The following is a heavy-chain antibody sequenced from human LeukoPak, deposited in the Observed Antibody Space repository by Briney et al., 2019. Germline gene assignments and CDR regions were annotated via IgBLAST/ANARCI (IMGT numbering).Heavy chain of an antibody. Sequence: ASVKVSCKASGYTFTGYYMHWVRQAPGQGLEWMGWINPNSGGTNYAQKFQGRVTMTRDTSISTAYMELSSLRSEDTAVYYCARLSSGLGFVGYWGQGTLVTVSS. V-gene: IGHV1-2*02. CDR3: ARLSSGLGFVGY. CDR2: INPNSGGT. D-gene: IGHD5-12*01. J-gene: IGHJ4*02. CDR1: GYTFTGYY.